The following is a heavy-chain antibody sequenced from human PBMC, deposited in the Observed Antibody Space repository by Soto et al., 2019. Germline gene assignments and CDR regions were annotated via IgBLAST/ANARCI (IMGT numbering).Heavy chain of an antibody. CDR2: IWYDGSNK. Sequence: QVQLVESGGGVVQPGRSLRLSCAASGFTFSSYGMHWVRQAPGKGLEWVAAIWYDGSNKYYADSVKGRFTISRDNSKNTLYLQMNSLRAEDTAVYYCARGSSVPLTQLVDYWGQGTLVTVSS. J-gene: IGHJ4*02. D-gene: IGHD6-13*01. CDR3: ARGSSVPLTQLVDY. CDR1: GFTFSSYG. V-gene: IGHV3-33*01.